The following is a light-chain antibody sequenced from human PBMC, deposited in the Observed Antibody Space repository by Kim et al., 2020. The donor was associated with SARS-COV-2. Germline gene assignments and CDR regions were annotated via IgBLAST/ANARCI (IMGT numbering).Light chain of an antibody. Sequence: DIQMTQSPSSLSASVGDRVTITCRASQGISTYLAWYQQKPGKVPKLLIYAASTLQAGVPSRFSGSGSGTDFTLTISSLQPEDVAIYYCQSGGAFGQGTKVDIK. CDR3: QSGGA. CDR1: QGISTY. CDR2: AAS. J-gene: IGKJ1*01. V-gene: IGKV1-27*01.